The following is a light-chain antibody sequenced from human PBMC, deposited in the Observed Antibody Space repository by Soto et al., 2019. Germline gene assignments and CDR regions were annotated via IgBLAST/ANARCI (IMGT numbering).Light chain of an antibody. CDR1: QSLLHSNGDTY. J-gene: IGKJ1*01. CDR2: LRS. V-gene: IGKV2-28*01. Sequence: DIVMTQSPLPLPVTPGEPASISCRSSQSLLHSNGDTYLEWYLQKPGQSPQLLIYLRSLRAAGVPDRCRGGGSGTDFTLKNSRVEAEDVGIYYYMQALQTSRTVCQVTKVDI. CDR3: MQALQTSRT.